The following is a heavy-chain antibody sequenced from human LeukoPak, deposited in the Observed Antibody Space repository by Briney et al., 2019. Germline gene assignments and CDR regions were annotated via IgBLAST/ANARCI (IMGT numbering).Heavy chain of an antibody. CDR3: ARHPHIAAAVDS. D-gene: IGHD6-13*01. Sequence: TSETLSLTCTVSGGSISSYYWSWIRQPPGKGLEWIGYIYYSGSANYNPSLKSRVTISVDTSKNQFSLNLSSVTAADTAVYYCARHPHIAAAVDSWGQGTLVTVSS. J-gene: IGHJ4*02. CDR1: GGSISSYY. V-gene: IGHV4-59*08. CDR2: IYYSGSA.